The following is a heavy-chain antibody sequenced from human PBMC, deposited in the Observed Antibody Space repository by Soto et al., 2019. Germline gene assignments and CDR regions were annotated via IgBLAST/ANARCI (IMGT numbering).Heavy chain of an antibody. CDR1: GGSISDGYY. J-gene: IGHJ5*02. V-gene: IGHV4-31*03. CDR2: ISDSGST. CDR3: ARRDRSGYSYWLDT. D-gene: IGHD3-22*01. Sequence: TLSLTCTVSGGSISDGYYWSWIRQHPGKGLEWIGSISDSGSTSYNPSLKSRLTISVDTSKNQFSLSLSSVTAADTAVYYCARRDRSGYSYWLDTWGQGTLVTVSS.